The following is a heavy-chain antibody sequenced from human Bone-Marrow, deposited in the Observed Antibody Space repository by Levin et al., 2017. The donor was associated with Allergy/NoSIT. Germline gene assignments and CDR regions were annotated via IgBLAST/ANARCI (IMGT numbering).Heavy chain of an antibody. CDR3: ARTPFGSGSWGTFDI. V-gene: IGHV4-4*02. J-gene: IGHJ3*02. D-gene: IGHD3-10*01. CDR2: IYHNGNT. Sequence: SCAVSGESISSTNWWTWVRQPPGKGLEWIGEIYHNGNTNYNPSLKNRVTISVDKSKNQFSLKLKSMNAADTAVFYWARTPFGSGSWGTFDIWGQGTMVAVSS. CDR1: GESISSTNW.